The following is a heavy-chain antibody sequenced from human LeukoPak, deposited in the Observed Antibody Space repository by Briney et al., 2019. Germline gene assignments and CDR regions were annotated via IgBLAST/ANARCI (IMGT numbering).Heavy chain of an antibody. CDR1: GGSISSGGYY. Sequence: SETLSLTCTVSGGSISSGGYYWSWIRQHPGKGLEWIGYIYYSGSTYYNPSLKSRVTISVDTSKNQFSLKLTSVTAADTAVYYCASSPSGYWWNFDCWGQGTLVTVSS. D-gene: IGHD3-22*01. CDR2: IYYSGST. CDR3: ASSPSGYWWNFDC. V-gene: IGHV4-31*03. J-gene: IGHJ4*02.